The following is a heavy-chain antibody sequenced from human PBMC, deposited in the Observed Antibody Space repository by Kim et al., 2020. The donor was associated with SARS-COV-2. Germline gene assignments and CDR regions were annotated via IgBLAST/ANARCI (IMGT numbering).Heavy chain of an antibody. Sequence: ASVKVSCKASGYTFSGYGITWVRQAPGQGLEWMGWISGYNGDTKYAQKFQGRVTMTTDTSTTTAFMELRGLRSDDTAVYYCARSEYYYDSSGFLDYWGQGALVTVSS. CDR1: GYTFSGYG. V-gene: IGHV1-18*01. D-gene: IGHD3-22*01. J-gene: IGHJ4*02. CDR3: ARSEYYYDSSGFLDY. CDR2: ISGYNGDT.